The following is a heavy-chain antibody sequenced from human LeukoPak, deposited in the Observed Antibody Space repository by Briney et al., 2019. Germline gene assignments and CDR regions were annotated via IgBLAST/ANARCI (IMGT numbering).Heavy chain of an antibody. V-gene: IGHV3-23*01. J-gene: IGHJ6*03. CDR3: ARDRLDDCSSTSCSNYYYYYYMDV. D-gene: IGHD2-2*01. Sequence: GGSLRLSCAASGFTFSSYAMSWVRQAPGKGLEWVSAISGSGGSTYYADSVKGRFTISRDNSKNTLYLQMNSLRAEDTAVYYCARDRLDDCSSTSCSNYYYYYYMDVWGKGTTVTVSS. CDR2: ISGSGGST. CDR1: GFTFSSYA.